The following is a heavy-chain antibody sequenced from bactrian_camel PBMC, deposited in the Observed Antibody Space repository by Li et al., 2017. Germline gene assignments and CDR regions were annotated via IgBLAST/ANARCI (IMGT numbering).Heavy chain of an antibody. V-gene: IGHV3S53*01. Sequence: HVQLVESGGGSVQAGGSLRLSCAASGYYYSSGCMGWFRQAPGKEREWVATSVSGGVTNYTDSVKGRFTISQDNAEKSVTLVMDSLKPEDTAMYYCAAFPCGSYLCVSDYVDRGYWGQGTQVTVS. CDR3: AAFPCGSYLCVSDYVDRGY. CDR1: GYYYSSGC. J-gene: IGHJ6*01. D-gene: IGHD4*01. CDR2: SVSGGVT.